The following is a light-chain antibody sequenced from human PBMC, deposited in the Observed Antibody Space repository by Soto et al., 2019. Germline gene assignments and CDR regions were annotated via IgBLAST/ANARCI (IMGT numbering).Light chain of an antibody. CDR2: GVN. J-gene: IGLJ1*01. V-gene: IGLV2-14*01. Sequence: QSALTQPASVSGSPGQSITISCTGTSSDIGRYNYVSWYQQHPGKAPRLVISGVNKRPSGISNRFSGSKSGNTASLTISGLQAEDEADYYCSSYTAGGTIFGTGTKLTVL. CDR3: SSYTAGGTI. CDR1: SSDIGRYNY.